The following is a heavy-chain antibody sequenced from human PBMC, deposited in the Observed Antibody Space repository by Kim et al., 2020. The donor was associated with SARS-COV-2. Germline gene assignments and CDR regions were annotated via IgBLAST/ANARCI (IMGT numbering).Heavy chain of an antibody. V-gene: IGHV3-7*01. J-gene: IGHJ4*02. D-gene: IGHD6-19*01. CDR1: GFTFSNDW. Sequence: GGSLRLSCAASGFTFSNDWMSWVRQAPGKGLEWVANIKKDESEKYYVDSVRGRFTISRDNAKNSLYLQMNSLRAEDTAVYYCTRTRNTAVAGGDWGQGTLVIVSS. CDR3: TRTRNTAVAGGD. CDR2: IKKDESEK.